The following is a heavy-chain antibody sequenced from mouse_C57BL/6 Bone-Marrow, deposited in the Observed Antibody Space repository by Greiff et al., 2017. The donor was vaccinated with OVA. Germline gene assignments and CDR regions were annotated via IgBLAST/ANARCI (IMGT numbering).Heavy chain of an antibody. CDR1: GFTFNTYA. Sequence: EVKLMESGGGLVQPKGSLKLSCAASGFTFNTYAMHWVRQAPGKGLEWVARIRSKSSNYATYYADSVKDSFTISRDDSQSMLYLQMNNLKTEDTAMYYCVRGGIYYYGSSPFYAMDYWGQGTSVTVSS. J-gene: IGHJ4*01. V-gene: IGHV10-3*01. D-gene: IGHD1-1*01. CDR2: IRSKSSNYAT. CDR3: VRGGIYYYGSSPFYAMDY.